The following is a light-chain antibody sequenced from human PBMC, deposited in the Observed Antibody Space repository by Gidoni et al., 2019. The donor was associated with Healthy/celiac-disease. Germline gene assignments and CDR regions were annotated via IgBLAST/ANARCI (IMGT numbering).Light chain of an antibody. CDR2: DAS. CDR3: QQRSNWPPS. J-gene: IGKJ2*03. CDR1: TRFSSY. Sequence: EIVLTQSPATLSLPPGARSTLPCRASTRFSSYLAWYQQKPGQAPRLLIYDASNRATGIPARFSGSGSGTDFTLTISSLEPEDFAVYYCQQRSNWPPSFGQGTKLKIK. V-gene: IGKV3-11*01.